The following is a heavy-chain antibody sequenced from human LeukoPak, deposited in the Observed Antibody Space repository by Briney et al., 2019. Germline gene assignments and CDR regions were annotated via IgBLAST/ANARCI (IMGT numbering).Heavy chain of an antibody. CDR3: ARDRDARIAARRIGWFDP. J-gene: IGHJ5*02. CDR2: TYYRSKWYN. D-gene: IGHD6-6*01. Sequence: SQTLSLTCAISGDSVSSNSAAWNWIRQSPSRGLEWLGRTYYRSKWYNDYAVSVKSRITINPDTSKNQFSLQLNSVTPEDTAVYFCARDRDARIAARRIGWFDPWGLGTLVTVSS. CDR1: GDSVSSNSAA. V-gene: IGHV6-1*01.